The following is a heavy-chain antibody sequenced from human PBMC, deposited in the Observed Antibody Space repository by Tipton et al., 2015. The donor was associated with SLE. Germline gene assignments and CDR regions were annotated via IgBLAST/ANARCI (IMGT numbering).Heavy chain of an antibody. CDR3: ASAMGYYYGMDV. Sequence: TLSLTCTVSGGSISSHYWSWIRQPPGKGLEWIGYIYYSGSTNYNPSLKSRVTISVDTSKNQFSLKLSSVTAADTAVYYCASAMGYYYGMDVWGQGTTVTVSS. V-gene: IGHV4-59*11. D-gene: IGHD2-2*01. CDR1: GGSISSHY. J-gene: IGHJ6*02. CDR2: IYYSGST.